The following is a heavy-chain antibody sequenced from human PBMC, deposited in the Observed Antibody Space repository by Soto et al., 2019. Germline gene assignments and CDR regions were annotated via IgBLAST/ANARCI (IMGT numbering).Heavy chain of an antibody. CDR1: GGSISSGGYY. CDR3: ASPLDYSRRYLFDI. Sequence: QVQLQESGPGLVKPSQTLSLTCTVAGGSISSGGYYWSWIRQHPGKGLEWIGYIYYSGSPYYHPSLKIRVTISVDTSKNQLSLKLSSVTAADTAVYYCASPLDYSRRYLFDIWGQGTMVTVSS. V-gene: IGHV4-31*03. J-gene: IGHJ3*02. D-gene: IGHD2-15*01. CDR2: IYYSGSP.